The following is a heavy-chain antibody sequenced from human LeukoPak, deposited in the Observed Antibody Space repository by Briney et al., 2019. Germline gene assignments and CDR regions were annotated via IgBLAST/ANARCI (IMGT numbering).Heavy chain of an antibody. V-gene: IGHV3-21*01. CDR1: GFIFSSYS. CDR3: ARDQVGDIVVVPAAD. CDR2: ISSSSSYI. J-gene: IGHJ4*02. D-gene: IGHD2-2*01. Sequence: NPGGSLRLSCAASGFIFSSYSMNWVRQAPGKGLEWVSSISSSSSYIYYADSVKGRFTISRDNAKNSLYMQMNSLRAEDTAVYYCARDQVGDIVVVPAADWGQGTLVTVSS.